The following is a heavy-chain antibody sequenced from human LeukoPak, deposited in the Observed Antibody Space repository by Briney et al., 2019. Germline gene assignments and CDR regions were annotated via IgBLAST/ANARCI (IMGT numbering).Heavy chain of an antibody. Sequence: GGSLRLSCAASGFTFSSYSMNWVRQAPGKGLEWVAVIWYDGSNKYYADSVKGRFTISRDNSWNTLYLQMNSLRAEDTAVYYCARDQHSQWLFDYWGQGTLVTVSS. J-gene: IGHJ4*02. CDR1: GFTFSSYS. D-gene: IGHD6-19*01. CDR2: IWYDGSNK. V-gene: IGHV3-33*01. CDR3: ARDQHSQWLFDY.